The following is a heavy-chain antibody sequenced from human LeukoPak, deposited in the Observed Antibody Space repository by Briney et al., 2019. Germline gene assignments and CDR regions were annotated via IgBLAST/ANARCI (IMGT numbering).Heavy chain of an antibody. Sequence: PGGSLRLSCAASRFTFSSYAMHWVRQAPGKGLEWVAVISYDGSNKYYADSVKGRFTISRDNSKNTLYLQMNSLRAEDMAVYYCAGNTYYYDSSGLNWGQGTLVTVSS. CDR2: ISYDGSNK. CDR1: RFTFSSYA. CDR3: AGNTYYYDSSGLN. V-gene: IGHV3-30-3*01. D-gene: IGHD3-22*01. J-gene: IGHJ4*02.